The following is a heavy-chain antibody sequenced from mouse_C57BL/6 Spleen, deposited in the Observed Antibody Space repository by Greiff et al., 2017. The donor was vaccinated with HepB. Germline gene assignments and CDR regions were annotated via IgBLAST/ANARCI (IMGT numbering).Heavy chain of an antibody. CDR3: ARAFITTVVATPYAMDY. V-gene: IGHV1-39*01. D-gene: IGHD1-1*01. J-gene: IGHJ4*01. CDR2: INPNYGTT. CDR1: GYSFTDYN. Sequence: EVKLQESGPELVKPGASVKISCKASGYSFTDYNMNWVKQSNGKSLEWIGVINPNYGTTSYNQKFKGKATLTVDQSSSTAYMQLNSLTSEDSAVYYCARAFITTVVATPYAMDYWGQGTSVTVSS.